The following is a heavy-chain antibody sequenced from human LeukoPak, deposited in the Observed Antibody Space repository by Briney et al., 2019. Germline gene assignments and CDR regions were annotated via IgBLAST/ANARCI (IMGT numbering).Heavy chain of an antibody. Sequence: SETLSLTWTVSGGSISSYYWSWIRQPPGKGLEWIGYIYYSGSTNYNPSLYSRVTMSVDTSKNQFSLKLSSVTAADTAVYYCARHGGYYYDWFDPWGQGTLVTVSS. D-gene: IGHD3-22*01. CDR2: IYYSGST. CDR1: GGSISSYY. V-gene: IGHV4-59*01. CDR3: ARHGGYYYDWFDP. J-gene: IGHJ5*02.